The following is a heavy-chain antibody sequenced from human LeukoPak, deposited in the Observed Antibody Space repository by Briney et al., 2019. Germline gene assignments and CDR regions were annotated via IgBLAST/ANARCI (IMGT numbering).Heavy chain of an antibody. CDR2: IRGSGGRT. D-gene: IGHD3-22*01. J-gene: IGHJ4*02. V-gene: IGHV3-23*01. CDR3: AKDREYYYDSSGYYHLIGAFDY. Sequence: GGSLRLSCAASGFTFSSYAMSWVRQAPGRGLEWVSAIRGSGGRTYYADSVKGRFTISRDNSKNTLYLQMNSLRAEDTAVYYCAKDREYYYDSSGYYHLIGAFDYWGQGTLVTVSS. CDR1: GFTFSSYA.